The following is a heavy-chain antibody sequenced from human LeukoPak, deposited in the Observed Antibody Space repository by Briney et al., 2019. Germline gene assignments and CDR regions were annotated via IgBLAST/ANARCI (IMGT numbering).Heavy chain of an antibody. J-gene: IGHJ4*02. CDR3: ARANIAVAGTPFDY. CDR1: GFTFSSYW. Sequence: GGSLRLSCAACGFTFSSYWMSWVRQSPGKGLEWVANIKQDGSEKYYVDSVKGRFTISSDNAKNSLYLQMNSLRAEDRAVYYCARANIAVAGTPFDYWGQGTLVTVSS. CDR2: IKQDGSEK. V-gene: IGHV3-7*01. D-gene: IGHD6-19*01.